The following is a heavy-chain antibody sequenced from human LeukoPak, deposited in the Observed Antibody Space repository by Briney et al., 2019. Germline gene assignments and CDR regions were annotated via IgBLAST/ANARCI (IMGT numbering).Heavy chain of an antibody. D-gene: IGHD3/OR15-3a*01. CDR2: ITPNADRT. V-gene: IGHV3-23*01. CDR3: ASRRDFIDY. J-gene: IGHJ4*02. CDR1: GFTFGSYG. Sequence: GGSLRLSCAASGFTFGSYGMSWVRQAPGKGLEWVSFITPNADRTSYADSVEGRFTISRDNPRNTLYMQMNSLRAEDTAVYYCASRRDFIDYWGQGTLVTVSS.